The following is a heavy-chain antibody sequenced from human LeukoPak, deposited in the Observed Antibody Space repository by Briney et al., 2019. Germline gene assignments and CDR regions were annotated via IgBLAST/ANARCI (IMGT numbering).Heavy chain of an antibody. D-gene: IGHD3-16*01. CDR3: VRGGGLDV. CDR1: GFTFSSYW. J-gene: IGHJ6*02. Sequence: GGSLRLSCAASGFTFSSYWMNWARRAPGKGLEWVASINHNGNVNYYVDSVKGRFTISRDNAKNSLYLQMSNLRAEDTAVYFCVRGGGLDVWGQGATVTVSS. V-gene: IGHV3-7*03. CDR2: INHNGNVN.